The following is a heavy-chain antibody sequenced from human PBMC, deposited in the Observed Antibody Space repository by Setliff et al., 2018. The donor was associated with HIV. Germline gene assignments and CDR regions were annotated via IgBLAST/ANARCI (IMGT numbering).Heavy chain of an antibody. J-gene: IGHJ5*02. Sequence: SESLSLTCTVSGGSISNSDHYWSWIRQSPGKGLEWIGYIHYSGSTYYNPSLKSRVTISVHTSQNQFSLRLTSVTAADTAVYYCARDLDHFDSSGYLYPWGRGTLVTVSS. CDR3: ARDLDHFDSSGYLYP. CDR2: IHYSGST. V-gene: IGHV4-30-4*01. D-gene: IGHD3-22*01. CDR1: GGSISNSDHY.